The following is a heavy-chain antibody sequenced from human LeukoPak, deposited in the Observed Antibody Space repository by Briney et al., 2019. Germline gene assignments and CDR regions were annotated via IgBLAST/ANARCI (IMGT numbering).Heavy chain of an antibody. CDR1: GFTFSKYW. Sequence: GGCFRLSCAASGFTFSKYWMLWVRQAPGKGLESVSRINTDGTVTTYADSVKGRFTVSRDNADNTMFLQMNSVRDEDTAVYYCATKQWLAPPPDSWGQGTPVTVSS. D-gene: IGHD6-19*01. J-gene: IGHJ4*02. V-gene: IGHV3-74*01. CDR2: INTDGTVT. CDR3: ATKQWLAPPPDS.